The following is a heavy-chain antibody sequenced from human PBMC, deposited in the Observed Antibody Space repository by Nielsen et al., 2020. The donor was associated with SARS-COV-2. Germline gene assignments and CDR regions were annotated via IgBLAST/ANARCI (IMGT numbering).Heavy chain of an antibody. V-gene: IGHV3-21*04. D-gene: IGHD3-16*01. CDR3: AKEGGGWPLFDY. Sequence: GGSLRLSCAASGFSFNIYSMNWVRQAPGKGLEWVASITSSSSYIYYADSVRGRFTISRDNAKTSLLLHMNSLRADDTALYYCAKEGGGWPLFDYWGQGTLVTVSS. CDR2: ITSSSSYI. CDR1: GFSFNIYS. J-gene: IGHJ4*02.